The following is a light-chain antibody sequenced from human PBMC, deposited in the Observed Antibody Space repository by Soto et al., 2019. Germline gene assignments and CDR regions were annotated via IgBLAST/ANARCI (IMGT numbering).Light chain of an antibody. V-gene: IGLV2-8*01. CDR3: SSYAGSNNLV. J-gene: IGLJ2*01. CDR2: EVF. Sequence: QSALTQPPSVSGSPGQSVTISCTGTSSDVGAYDSVSWYQQHPGKAPKLMIYEVFKRPSGVPDRFSGSKSGNTASLTVSGLQAEYEADYYCSSYAGSNNLVFGGGTKLTVL. CDR1: SSDVGAYDS.